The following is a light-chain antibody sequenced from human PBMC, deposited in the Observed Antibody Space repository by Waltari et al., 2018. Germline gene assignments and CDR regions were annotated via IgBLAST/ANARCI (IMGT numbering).Light chain of an antibody. CDR3: QQSHDSVRT. Sequence: IPMTQSPSSLSACVGDRVTIACRAGDNIGDRLNWYQQKPGRATKLLVYAASTLESGVPSRFSGSGFGSDFTLTITNLQPEDFATYFCQQSHDSVRTFGQGTNVEIK. CDR2: AAS. J-gene: IGKJ1*01. CDR1: DNIGDR. V-gene: IGKV1-39*01.